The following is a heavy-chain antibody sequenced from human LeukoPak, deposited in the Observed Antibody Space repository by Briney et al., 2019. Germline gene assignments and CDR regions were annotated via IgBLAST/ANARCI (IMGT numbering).Heavy chain of an antibody. V-gene: IGHV5-51*01. CDR1: GYSFTSYW. CDR2: IYPGDSDT. D-gene: IGHD2-15*01. J-gene: IGHJ4*02. CDR3: ARQLDCSGGSCHPYFDY. Sequence: GESLKISCKGSGYSFTSYWIGWVRQMPGKGPEWMGIIYPGDSDTRYSPSFQGQVTISADKSISTAYLQWSSLKASDTAMYYCARQLDCSGGSCHPYFDYWGQGTLVTVSS.